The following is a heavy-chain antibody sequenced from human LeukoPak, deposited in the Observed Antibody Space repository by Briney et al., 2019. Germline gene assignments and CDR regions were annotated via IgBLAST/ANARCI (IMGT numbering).Heavy chain of an antibody. CDR3: ATGPHYGSGSLSPSFDY. V-gene: IGHV1-69*04. CDR2: IIPILGIA. J-gene: IGHJ4*02. CDR1: GGTFSSYA. Sequence: ASVKVSCKASGGTFSSYAISWVRQAPGQGLEWMGRIIPILGIANYAQKFQGRVTITADKPTSTAYMELSSLRSEDTAVCYCATGPHYGSGSLSPSFDYWGQGTLVTVSS. D-gene: IGHD3-10*01.